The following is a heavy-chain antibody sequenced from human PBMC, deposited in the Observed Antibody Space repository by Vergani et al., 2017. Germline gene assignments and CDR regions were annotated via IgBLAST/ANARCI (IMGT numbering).Heavy chain of an antibody. CDR3: ARGRDDYVWGSYRYTSISAFDI. CDR1: GGTFGSHT. D-gene: IGHD3-16*02. Sequence: QVQLEQSGAEVKKPGSSVTVSCRASGGTFGSHTISWVRQAPGQGLEWVGGIIPIFGTANYAQKFQGRVTITADESTSTAYMELSSLRSEDTAVYYCARGRDDYVWGSYRYTSISAFDIWGQGTMVTVSS. V-gene: IGHV1-69*12. J-gene: IGHJ3*02. CDR2: IIPIFGTA.